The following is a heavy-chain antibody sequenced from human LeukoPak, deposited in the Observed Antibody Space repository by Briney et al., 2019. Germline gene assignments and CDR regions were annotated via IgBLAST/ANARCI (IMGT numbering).Heavy chain of an antibody. D-gene: IGHD5-12*01. CDR3: ARGGYDFGVDY. J-gene: IGHJ4*02. CDR2: IYYSGST. CDR1: GGSISSDDYY. V-gene: IGHV4-30-4*08. Sequence: SETLSLTCTVSGGSISSDDYYCSWIRQPPGKGLEWIGYIYYSGSTYYNPSLKSRVTISVDTSKNQFSLKLSSVTAADTAVYYCARGGYDFGVDYWGQGTLVTVSS.